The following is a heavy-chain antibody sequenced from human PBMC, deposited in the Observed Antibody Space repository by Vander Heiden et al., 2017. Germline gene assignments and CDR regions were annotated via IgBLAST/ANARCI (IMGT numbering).Heavy chain of an antibody. CDR1: GGSISSGVYY. D-gene: IGHD2-15*01. V-gene: IGHV4-31*01. Sequence: QVQLQESGPGLVKPSQTLSLTCTVSGGSISSGVYYWSWIRQHPGKGLEWIGYIYYSGSTYYNPSLKSLVTISVDTSKNQFSLKLSSVTAADTAVYYCATSPRYWSGGSCYLEYFQHWGQGTLVTVSS. CDR3: ATSPRYWSGGSCYLEYFQH. CDR2: IYYSGST. J-gene: IGHJ1*01.